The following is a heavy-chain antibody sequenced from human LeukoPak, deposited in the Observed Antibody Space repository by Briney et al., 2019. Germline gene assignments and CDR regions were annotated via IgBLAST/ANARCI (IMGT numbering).Heavy chain of an antibody. CDR3: ANLDYGQGRGYGS. V-gene: IGHV3-23*01. CDR1: GLTFSSYV. CDR2: ISTSGGTT. J-gene: IGHJ5*02. Sequence: GGSLRLSCAASGLTFSSYVMTWVRQSPGKGLEWVSDISTSGGTTYYADSVKGRFTISRDNSKKTLDLQMNSLRADDTAVYYCANLDYGQGRGYGSWGQGTLVTVSS. D-gene: IGHD3-3*01.